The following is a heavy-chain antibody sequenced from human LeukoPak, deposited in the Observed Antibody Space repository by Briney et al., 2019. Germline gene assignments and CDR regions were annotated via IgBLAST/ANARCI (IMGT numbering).Heavy chain of an antibody. CDR1: GYTFTGYY. CDR3: ATDPVEDGARD. Sequence: ASVKVSCKASGYTFTGYYMHWVRQAPGQGLEWMGGIIPIFGTANYAQKFQGRVTITADESTSTAYMELSSLRSEDTAVYYCATDPVEDGARDWGQGTLVTVSS. J-gene: IGHJ4*02. D-gene: IGHD3-10*01. V-gene: IGHV1-69*13. CDR2: IIPIFGTA.